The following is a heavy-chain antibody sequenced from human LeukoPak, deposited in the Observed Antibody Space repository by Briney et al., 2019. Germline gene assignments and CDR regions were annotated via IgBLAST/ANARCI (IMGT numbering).Heavy chain of an antibody. CDR3: ARGGWSLGYCSSSSCLDWFDP. V-gene: IGHV1-2*02. J-gene: IGHJ5*02. Sequence: ASVKVSCKASRYTFTDYYMHWVRQAPGQGLEWMGWINPNRCDTNYAQKFQGRVTMTRDTSISTAYMELSRLRSDDTAVYYCARGGWSLGYCSSSSCLDWFDPWGQGTLVTVSS. CDR1: RYTFTDYY. CDR2: INPNRCDT. D-gene: IGHD2-2*01.